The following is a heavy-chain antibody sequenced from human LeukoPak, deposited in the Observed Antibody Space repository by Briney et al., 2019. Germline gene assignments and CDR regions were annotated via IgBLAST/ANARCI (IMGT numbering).Heavy chain of an antibody. Sequence: PGRSLRLSCAASGFTFSSYAMHWVRQAPGKGLEWVAVISYDGSNKYYADSVEGRFTISRDNSKNTLYLQMNSLRAEDTAVYYCARGAPNIVVVPAAKFSDAFDIWGQGTMVTVSS. J-gene: IGHJ3*02. CDR2: ISYDGSNK. D-gene: IGHD2-2*01. V-gene: IGHV3-30-3*01. CDR3: ARGAPNIVVVPAAKFSDAFDI. CDR1: GFTFSSYA.